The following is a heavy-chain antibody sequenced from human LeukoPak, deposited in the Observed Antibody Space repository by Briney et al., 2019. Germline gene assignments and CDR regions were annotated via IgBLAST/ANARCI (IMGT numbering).Heavy chain of an antibody. V-gene: IGHV4-4*08. CDR2: VYSTGHT. J-gene: IGHJ5*02. CDR3: ARDVGSRWFSIWFDP. Sequence: SETLSLTCTVSGDSLYYWGWIRQPPGKGLEWIGSVYSTGHTNYNLSLKSRVTMSIDTSKNQLSLKLTSVTAADTAMYYCARDVGSRWFSIWFDPWGQGTLVTVSS. CDR1: GDSLYY. D-gene: IGHD6-13*01.